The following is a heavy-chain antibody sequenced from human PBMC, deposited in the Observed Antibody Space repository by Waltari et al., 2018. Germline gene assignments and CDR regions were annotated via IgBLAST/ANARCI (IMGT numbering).Heavy chain of an antibody. V-gene: IGHV3-33*06. CDR3: AKDNRLRYFDWLKDYGMDV. CDR2: IWYDGSNK. D-gene: IGHD3-9*01. Sequence: QVQLVESGGGVVQPGRSLRLSCAASGFPFSSYGLHWVRPAPGKGLEWVAVIWYDGSNKYYADSVKGRFTISRDNSKNTLYLQMNSLRAEDTALYYCAKDNRLRYFDWLKDYGMDVWGQGTTVTVSS. CDR1: GFPFSSYG. J-gene: IGHJ6*02.